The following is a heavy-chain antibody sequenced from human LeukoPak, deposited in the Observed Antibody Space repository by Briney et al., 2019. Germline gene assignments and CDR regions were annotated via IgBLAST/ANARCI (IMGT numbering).Heavy chain of an antibody. CDR2: ISGSGGGT. V-gene: IGHV3-23*01. J-gene: IGHJ6*02. CDR3: AKSGGPVAGYYYYGMDV. D-gene: IGHD6-19*01. Sequence: GGSLRLSCAASGFTFSSYAMSWVRQAPGKGLEWVSAISGSGGGTYYADSVKGRFTISRDNSKNTLYLQMNSLRAEDTAVYFCAKSGGPVAGYYYYGMDVWGQGTTVTVSS. CDR1: GFTFSSYA.